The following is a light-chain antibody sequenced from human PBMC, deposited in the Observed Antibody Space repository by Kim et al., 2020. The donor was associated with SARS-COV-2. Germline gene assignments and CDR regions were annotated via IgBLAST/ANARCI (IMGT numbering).Light chain of an antibody. CDR3: ASWDDSLSGWV. CDR1: KSDIGINP. Sequence: GQRVTISCSGSKSDIGINPVSWYQQLPGTTPKLLIYSNVQRPSGVPDRFSGSKSGTSASLAISGLQSEDEADYYCASWDDSLSGWVFGGGTKVTVL. V-gene: IGLV1-44*01. J-gene: IGLJ3*02. CDR2: SNV.